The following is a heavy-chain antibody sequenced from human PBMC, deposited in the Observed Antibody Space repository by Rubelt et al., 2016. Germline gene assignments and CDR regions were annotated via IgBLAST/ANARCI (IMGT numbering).Heavy chain of an antibody. Sequence: GRQAPGQGLEWMGRIIPILGIANYAQKFQGRVTITADKSTSTAYMELSSLRSEDTAVYYCARDRTLWGSGGSCYCFDPWGQGTLVTVSS. J-gene: IGHJ5*02. CDR3: ARDRTLWGSGGSCYCFDP. V-gene: IGHV1-69*04. D-gene: IGHD2-15*01. CDR2: IIPILGIA.